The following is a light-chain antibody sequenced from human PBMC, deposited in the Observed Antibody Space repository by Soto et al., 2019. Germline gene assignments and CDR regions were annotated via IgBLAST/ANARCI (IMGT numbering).Light chain of an antibody. Sequence: EIVMTQSPVTLSMSPGERATLSCRASQSVSSNLAWYQQKPGQAPRLLFYGADIRATGIPVRFSASGSGTEFTLSISTLQSEDFALYFCQHYNHWTWTFGQGTKVEIK. CDR2: GAD. CDR1: QSVSSN. V-gene: IGKV3-15*01. J-gene: IGKJ1*01. CDR3: QHYNHWTWT.